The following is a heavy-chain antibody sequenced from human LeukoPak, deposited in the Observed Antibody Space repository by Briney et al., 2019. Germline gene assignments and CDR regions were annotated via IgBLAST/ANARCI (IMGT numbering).Heavy chain of an antibody. V-gene: IGHV3-30*04. Sequence: GGSLRLSCAASGFTFSSYAMHWVRQAPGKGLEWVAVISYDGSNKYYADSVKGRFTISRDNSKNTLYLQVNSLRAEDTAVYYCARDPANSSSWSYYYYYYMDVWGKGTTVTVSS. J-gene: IGHJ6*03. CDR3: ARDPANSSSWSYYYYYYMDV. CDR2: ISYDGSNK. D-gene: IGHD6-13*01. CDR1: GFTFSSYA.